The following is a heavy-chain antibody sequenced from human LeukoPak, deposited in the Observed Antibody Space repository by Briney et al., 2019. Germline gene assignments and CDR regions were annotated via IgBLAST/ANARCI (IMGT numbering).Heavy chain of an antibody. D-gene: IGHD3-10*01. CDR2: ISSSSSTI. Sequence: PGRSLRLSCAASGFTFSSYSMNWVRQAPGKGLEWVSYISSSSSTIYYADSVKGRFTISRDNAKNSLYLQMNSLRDEDTAVYYCAREELWFGELFSSYYYYGMDVWGQGTTVTVSS. CDR3: AREELWFGELFSSYYYYGMDV. J-gene: IGHJ6*02. CDR1: GFTFSSYS. V-gene: IGHV3-48*02.